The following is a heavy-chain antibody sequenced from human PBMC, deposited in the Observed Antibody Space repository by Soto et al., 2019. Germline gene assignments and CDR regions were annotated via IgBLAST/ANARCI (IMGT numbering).Heavy chain of an antibody. J-gene: IGHJ4*02. Sequence: PGGSLRLSCAASGFTFSSYGMHWVRQAPGKGLEWVAVISYDGSNKYYADSVKGRFTISRDNSKNTLYPQMNSLRAEDTAAYYCAKDQGDYGDYYFDYWGQGTLVTVSS. CDR1: GFTFSSYG. V-gene: IGHV3-30*18. CDR2: ISYDGSNK. CDR3: AKDQGDYGDYYFDY. D-gene: IGHD4-17*01.